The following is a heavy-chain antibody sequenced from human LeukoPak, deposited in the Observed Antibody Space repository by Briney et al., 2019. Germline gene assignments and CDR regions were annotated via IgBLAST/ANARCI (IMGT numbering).Heavy chain of an antibody. CDR3: ARWNSDYAPYGMDV. CDR2: ISFDGKNE. J-gene: IGHJ6*02. D-gene: IGHD4/OR15-4a*01. Sequence: GGSLRLSCAASGFIFRNFYMHWVRQAPGKGLEWVAVISFDGKNEYYADSVKGRFSLSRDNSRNTLYLQLNSLRAEDTAVYYCARWNSDYAPYGMDVWGQGATVTVSS. V-gene: IGHV3-30*04. CDR1: GFIFRNFY.